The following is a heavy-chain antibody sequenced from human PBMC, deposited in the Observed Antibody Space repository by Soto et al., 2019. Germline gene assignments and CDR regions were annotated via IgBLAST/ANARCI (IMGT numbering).Heavy chain of an antibody. Sequence: QVQLVEAGGGVVQPGRSLRLSCAASGFTFSSYGMHWVRQAPGKGLEWVAVIWYDGSNKYYADSVKGRFTISRDNSKNTLYLQMNSLRAEETAVYYCARVTTVTTFGAFDIWGQGTMVTVSS. V-gene: IGHV3-33*01. J-gene: IGHJ3*02. CDR2: IWYDGSNK. D-gene: IGHD4-17*01. CDR3: ARVTTVTTFGAFDI. CDR1: GFTFSSYG.